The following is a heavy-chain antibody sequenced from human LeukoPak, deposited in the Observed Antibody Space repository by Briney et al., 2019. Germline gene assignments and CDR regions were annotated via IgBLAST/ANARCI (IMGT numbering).Heavy chain of an antibody. V-gene: IGHV3-30-3*01. J-gene: IGHJ6*02. CDR3: ARDRRDVVVVAARYYYYGMDV. Sequence: PGRSLRLSCAASGFTFSSYAMHWVRQAPGKGLEWVAVISYDGSNKYYADSVKGRFTISRDNSKNTLYLQMNSLRAEDTAVYYCARDRRDVVVVAARYYYYGMDVCGQGTTVTVSS. CDR1: GFTFSSYA. CDR2: ISYDGSNK. D-gene: IGHD2-15*01.